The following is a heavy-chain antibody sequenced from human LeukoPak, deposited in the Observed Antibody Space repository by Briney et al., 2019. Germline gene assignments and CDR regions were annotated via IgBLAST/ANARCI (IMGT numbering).Heavy chain of an antibody. D-gene: IGHD6-6*01. Sequence: PSETLSLTCTVSGSSISSYYWSWIRQPPGKGLEWIGYIYYSGSTNYNPSLKSRVTISVDTSKNQFSLKLSSVTAADTAVYYCARGLGHSQPRSSSSSRMTIYYYYMDVWGKGATVTVSS. CDR1: GSSISSYY. J-gene: IGHJ6*03. CDR3: ARGLGHSQPRSSSSSRMTIYYYYMDV. CDR2: IYYSGST. V-gene: IGHV4-59*01.